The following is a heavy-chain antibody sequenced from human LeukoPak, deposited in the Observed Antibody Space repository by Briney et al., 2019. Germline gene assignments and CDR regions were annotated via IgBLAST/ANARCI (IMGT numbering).Heavy chain of an antibody. Sequence: GGSLRLSCATSGFTFSSYTVTWVRQAPGKGLEWVSSISTNTDYIYYTDSVKGRFTISRDNSKNTLYLQMNSLRAEDTAVYYCAKGALAAPLIHAEYFQHWGQGTLVTVSS. J-gene: IGHJ1*01. CDR2: ISTNTDYI. CDR3: AKGALAAPLIHAEYFQH. D-gene: IGHD6-13*01. V-gene: IGHV3-21*01. CDR1: GFTFSSYT.